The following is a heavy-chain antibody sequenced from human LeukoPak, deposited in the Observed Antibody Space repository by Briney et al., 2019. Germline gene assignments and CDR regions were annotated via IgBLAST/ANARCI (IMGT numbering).Heavy chain of an antibody. CDR1: GGTFSSYA. CDR2: IIPIFGTA. J-gene: IGHJ4*02. Sequence: ASVKVSCKASGGTFSSYAISWVRQDPGQGLECMGRIIPIFGTANYAQKFQGRVTITTDESTSTAYMELSSLRSEDTAVYYCARDLRGYYGSGSYFQFDYWGQGTLVTVSS. D-gene: IGHD3-10*01. CDR3: ARDLRGYYGSGSYFQFDY. V-gene: IGHV1-69*05.